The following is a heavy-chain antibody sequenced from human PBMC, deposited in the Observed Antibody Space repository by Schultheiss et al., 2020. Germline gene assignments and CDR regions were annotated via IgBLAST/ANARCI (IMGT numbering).Heavy chain of an antibody. D-gene: IGHD3-9*01. V-gene: IGHV4-61*05. J-gene: IGHJ6*02. CDR2: IYYSGST. CDR1: GGSISSSSYY. Sequence: SETLSLTCTVSGGSISSSSYYWSWIRQPPGKGLEWIGYIYYSGSTNYNPSLKSRVTISVDTSKNQFSLKLSSVTAADTAVYYCAATTDDILTGDPYGMDVWGQGTTVTVSS. CDR3: AATTDDILTGDPYGMDV.